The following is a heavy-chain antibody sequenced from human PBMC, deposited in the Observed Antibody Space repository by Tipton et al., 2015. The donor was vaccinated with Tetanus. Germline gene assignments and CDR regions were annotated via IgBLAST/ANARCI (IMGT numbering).Heavy chain of an antibody. CDR1: GFTFDDYA. CDR2: ITGSGGST. J-gene: IGHJ4*02. Sequence: SLRLSCVASGFTFDDYAMHWVRQAPGKGLEWVSAITGSGGSTYYADSVKGRFTISRDNSKNTLYLQMNSLKAEDSAVYYCTRVRYSSGWYPSDYWGQVTLVTVAS. D-gene: IGHD6-19*01. V-gene: IGHV3-23*01. CDR3: TRVRYSSGWYPSDY.